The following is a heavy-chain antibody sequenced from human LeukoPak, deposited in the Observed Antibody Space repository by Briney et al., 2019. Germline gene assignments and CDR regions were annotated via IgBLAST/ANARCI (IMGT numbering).Heavy chain of an antibody. D-gene: IGHD5-18*01. CDR2: TYYSGST. Sequence: SETLSLTCTVSGGSIFSNYWSWIRQPPGKGLEWIGYTYYSGSTNYNPSLKSRVTTSVDTSKNQFSLKLSSVTAADTAVYFCARLYTSMVSFDYWGQGTLVTVSS. V-gene: IGHV4-59*08. CDR3: ARLYTSMVSFDY. CDR1: GGSIFSNY. J-gene: IGHJ4*02.